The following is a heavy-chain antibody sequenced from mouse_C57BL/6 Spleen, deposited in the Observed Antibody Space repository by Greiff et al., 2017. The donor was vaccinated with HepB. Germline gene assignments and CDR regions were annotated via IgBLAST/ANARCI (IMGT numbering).Heavy chain of an antibody. CDR2: IDPETGGT. CDR3: TRRGAAPYAMDY. V-gene: IGHV1-15*01. CDR1: GYTFTDYE. Sequence: QVHVKQSGAELVRPGASVTLSCKASGYTFTDYEMHWVKQTTVHGLEWIGAIDPETGGTAYNQKFKGKAILTADKSSSTAYMELRSLTSEDSAVYYCTRRGAAPYAMDYWGQGTSVTVSS. D-gene: IGHD3-1*01. J-gene: IGHJ4*01.